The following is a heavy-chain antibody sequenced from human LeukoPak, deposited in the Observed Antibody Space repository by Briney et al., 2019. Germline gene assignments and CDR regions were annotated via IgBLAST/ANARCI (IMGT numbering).Heavy chain of an antibody. Sequence: GGSLRLSCAASGFTFSSNAMTWVRQAPGKGLEWVSYISSSGSTIYYADSVKGRFTISRDNAKNSLYLQMNSLRAEDTAVYYCARDWVAAAGRLDYWGQGTLVTVSS. D-gene: IGHD6-13*01. V-gene: IGHV3-48*04. CDR1: GFTFSSNA. CDR3: ARDWVAAAGRLDY. J-gene: IGHJ4*02. CDR2: ISSSGSTI.